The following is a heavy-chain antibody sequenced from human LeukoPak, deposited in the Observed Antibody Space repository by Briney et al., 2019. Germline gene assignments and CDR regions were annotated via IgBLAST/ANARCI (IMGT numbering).Heavy chain of an antibody. CDR1: GGSISNNY. D-gene: IGHD3-10*01. V-gene: IGHV4-59*01. Sequence: SETLSLTCSVSGGSISNNYWSWIRQPPGKGLEWIGNIYSGSTNYNPSLKSRVTISVDTSKSQFSLKLSSVTAADTAVYYCAREGGSGTYYKSWGQGTLVTVSS. CDR3: AREGGSGTYYKS. J-gene: IGHJ4*02. CDR2: IYSGST.